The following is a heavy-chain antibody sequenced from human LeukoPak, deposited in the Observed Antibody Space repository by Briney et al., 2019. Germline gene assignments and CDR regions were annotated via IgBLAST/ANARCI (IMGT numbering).Heavy chain of an antibody. CDR3: VRFSSEWDDAH. V-gene: IGHV3-53*01. CDR2: IYSGGST. Sequence: GGSLRLACAVSGFSVKNNYMSWVCQPPGKGLEWVSAIYSGGSTFYTDSVKGRFTVSRDIAQNTLSLQMNSLRAEDTAIYYCVRFSSEWDDAHWAQGALVSVSS. J-gene: IGHJ4*02. D-gene: IGHD6-19*01. CDR1: GFSVKNNY.